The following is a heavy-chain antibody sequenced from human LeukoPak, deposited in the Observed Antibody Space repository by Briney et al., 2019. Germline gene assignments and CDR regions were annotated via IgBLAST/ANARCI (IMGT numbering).Heavy chain of an antibody. CDR2: ISAYNGNT. Sequence: ASVKVSCKASGYTFTSYGISWVRQAPGQGLEWMGWISAYNGNTNYAQKLQGRVTMTTDTSTSTAYMELRSLRSDDTAVYYCARGYCSSTSCYRTGYYYYYYMDVWGKGTTVTISS. CDR3: ARGYCSSTSCYRTGYYYYYYMDV. D-gene: IGHD2-2*01. CDR1: GYTFTSYG. J-gene: IGHJ6*03. V-gene: IGHV1-18*01.